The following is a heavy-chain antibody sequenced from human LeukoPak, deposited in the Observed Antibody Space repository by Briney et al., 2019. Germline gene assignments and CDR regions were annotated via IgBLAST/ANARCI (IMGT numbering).Heavy chain of an antibody. CDR1: GYIFTRYW. J-gene: IGHJ3*02. CDR2: IYPGDSDV. CDR3: ARRVQMATADGFDI. V-gene: IGHV5-51*01. D-gene: IGHD1-1*01. Sequence: GESLKISCKGSGYIFTRYWIGWVRQLPGKGLEWMGIIYPGDSDVRYSPSLQGQVTISVDRSINSAFLQWSSLKASDTAIYYCARRVQMATADGFDIWGRGTVVTVSS.